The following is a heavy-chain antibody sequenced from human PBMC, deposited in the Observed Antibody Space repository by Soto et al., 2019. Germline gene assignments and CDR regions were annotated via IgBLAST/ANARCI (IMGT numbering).Heavy chain of an antibody. J-gene: IGHJ6*02. CDR1: GGSFSGYY. V-gene: IGHV4-34*01. D-gene: IGHD2-2*01. CDR3: ARKVRCSSTSCYSHYYYYYYGMDV. CDR2: INHSGST. Sequence: PSETLSLTCAVYGGSFSGYYWSWIRQPPGKGLEWIGEINHSGSTNYNPSLKSRVTISVDTSKNQFSLKLSSVTAADTAVYYCARKVRCSSTSCYSHYYYYYYGMDVWGQGTTVTVSS.